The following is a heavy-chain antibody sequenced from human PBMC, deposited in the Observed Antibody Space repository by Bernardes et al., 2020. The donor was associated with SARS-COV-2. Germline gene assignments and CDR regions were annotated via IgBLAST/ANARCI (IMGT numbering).Heavy chain of an antibody. V-gene: IGHV3-21*01. J-gene: IGHJ4*02. CDR2: ISSSSSSI. Sequence: GSLRLSCAASGFTFSTYSMHWVRQAPGKGLEWVSSISSSSSSIYYADSLKGRFTISRDNAKNSLYLQVSSLRAEDTAVYYCARPECGRGSCFVYWGQGTLVTVSS. CDR3: ARPECGRGSCFVY. CDR1: GFTFSTYS. D-gene: IGHD2-15*01.